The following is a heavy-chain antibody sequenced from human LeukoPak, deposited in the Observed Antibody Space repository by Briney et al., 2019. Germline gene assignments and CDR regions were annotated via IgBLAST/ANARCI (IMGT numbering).Heavy chain of an antibody. D-gene: IGHD4-17*01. V-gene: IGHV1-46*01. J-gene: IGHJ5*02. Sequence: SVRVSCKASGYTFTSYYMHWVRQAPGQGLEWMGIINPSGGSTSYEQKFQGRVTMTRDTSTSTVYMELSSLRSEDTAVYYCARRSGMATVTNHDWFDPWGQGTLVTVSS. CDR1: GYTFTSYY. CDR2: INPSGGST. CDR3: ARRSGMATVTNHDWFDP.